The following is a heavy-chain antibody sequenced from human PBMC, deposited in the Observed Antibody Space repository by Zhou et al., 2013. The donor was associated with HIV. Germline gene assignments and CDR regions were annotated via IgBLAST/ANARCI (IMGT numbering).Heavy chain of an antibody. D-gene: IGHD6-6*01. V-gene: IGHV1-69*04. CDR2: IDPDRGGS. J-gene: IGHJ3*02. CDR1: GGTFSSYP. CDR3: ARDHAGSSGRRAFDI. Sequence: QVPVAQSGAEVKKPGSSVKVSCKASGGTFSSYPISWVRQAPGKGLEWMGLIDPDRGGSLSAQSFQGRVTLTEDTSTDTAYMELRGLRSDDTAMYYCARDHAGSSGRRAFDIWGQGTMVTVSA.